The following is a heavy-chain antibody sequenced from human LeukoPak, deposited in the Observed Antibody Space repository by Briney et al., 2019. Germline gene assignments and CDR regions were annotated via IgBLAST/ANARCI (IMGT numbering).Heavy chain of an antibody. Sequence: SGTLSLTCAVSGGSISSNNWWSWVRQPPGQGLEWIGEIFHSGSTNYNPSLKSRVTISVDKSQTQFSLKLNSVAAADTAVYYCARAEPRGTIWYPYWGQGTLVTVSS. V-gene: IGHV4-4*02. J-gene: IGHJ4*02. CDR1: GGSISSNNW. CDR3: ARAEPRGTIWYPY. D-gene: IGHD6-13*01. CDR2: IFHSGST.